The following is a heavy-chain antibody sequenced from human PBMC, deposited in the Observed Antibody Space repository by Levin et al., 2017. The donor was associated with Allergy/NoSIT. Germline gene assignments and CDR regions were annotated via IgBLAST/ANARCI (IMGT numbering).Heavy chain of an antibody. V-gene: IGHV3-23*01. CDR3: AKDDITTGPGRSFDY. Sequence: GESLKISCAASDFAFSSYAMSWVRQAPGKGLEWVSGVSGSGRRTYYADSVKGRFTISRDNSKNTLYLQMNSLRVEDTAMYYCAKDDITTGPGRSFDYWGQGTLVTVSS. CDR2: VSGSGRRT. J-gene: IGHJ4*02. CDR1: DFAFSSYA. D-gene: IGHD4-17*01.